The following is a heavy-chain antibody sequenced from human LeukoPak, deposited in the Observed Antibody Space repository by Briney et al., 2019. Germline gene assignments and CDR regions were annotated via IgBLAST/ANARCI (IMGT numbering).Heavy chain of an antibody. D-gene: IGHD3-10*01. CDR1: GGTFSSYA. V-gene: IGHV1-69*13. J-gene: IGHJ4*02. Sequence: GASVKVSCKASGGTFSSYAISWVRQAPGQGLEWMGGIIPIFGTANYAQKFQGRVTITADESTSTAYMEPSSLRSEDTAVYYCAASNGMVRGVIDYWGQGTLVTVSS. CDR2: IIPIFGTA. CDR3: AASNGMVRGVIDY.